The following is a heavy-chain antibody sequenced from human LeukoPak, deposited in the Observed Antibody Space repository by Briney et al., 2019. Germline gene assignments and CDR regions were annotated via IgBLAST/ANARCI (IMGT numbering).Heavy chain of an antibody. D-gene: IGHD5-12*01. CDR1: GFTFSTFA. CDR3: AKGGGYEAQYYYYYLDV. CDR2: IGYDGSNK. V-gene: IGHV3-30*02. Sequence: GGSLRPSCAASGFTFSTFAMIWVRQPPGKGLEWVAFIGYDGSNKYYADSVKGRFTISRDNSKNTLYLQMKSLRAEDTAVYYCAKGGGYEAQYYYYYLDVWGKGTTVTISS. J-gene: IGHJ6*03.